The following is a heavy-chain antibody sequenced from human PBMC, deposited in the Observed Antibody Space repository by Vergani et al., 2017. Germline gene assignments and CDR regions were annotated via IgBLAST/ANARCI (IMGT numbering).Heavy chain of an antibody. CDR1: GITFWKFG. V-gene: IGHV3-9*01. J-gene: IGHJ3*01. CDR2: ISWNRGAV. CDR3: TXGSVYYHDSAGHGYDPYTGFDL. D-gene: IGHD5-12*01. Sequence: EVDLVESGGGLAQPGGSLRLSCEASGITFWKFGMHWVRHGPGKGLEWVSGISWNRGAVEYADSVRGRFTISIDNAKNSLFLEMNSLRFDDTAVYFCTXGSVYYHDSAGHGYDPYTGFDLWGQGTLVTVSS.